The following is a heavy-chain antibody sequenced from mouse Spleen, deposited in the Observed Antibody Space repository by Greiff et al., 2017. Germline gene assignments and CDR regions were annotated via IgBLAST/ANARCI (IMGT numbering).Heavy chain of an antibody. CDR1: GYAFSSSW. D-gene: IGHD3-3*01. J-gene: IGHJ4*01. CDR3: ARQRAGTAMDY. CDR2: IYPGDGDT. V-gene: IGHV1-82*01. Sequence: QVQLKQSGPELVKPGASVKISCKASGYAFSSSWMNWVKQRPGKGLEWIGRIYPGDGDTNYNGKFKGKATLTADKSSSTAYMQLSSLTSEDSAVYFCARQRAGTAMDYWGQGTSVTVSS.